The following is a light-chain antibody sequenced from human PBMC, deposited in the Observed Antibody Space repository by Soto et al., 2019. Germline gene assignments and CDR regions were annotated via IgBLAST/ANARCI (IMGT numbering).Light chain of an antibody. CDR3: SSYTSSSTVV. CDR1: SSDVGGYNY. V-gene: IGLV2-11*01. CDR2: DVS. Sequence: QSALTQPRSVSGSPGQSVTISCTGTSSDVGGYNYVSWYQRHPGKAPKLMIYDVSKRPSGVPDRFSGSKSGNTASLTISGLQAEDEADYYCSSYTSSSTVVFGGGTKLTVL. J-gene: IGLJ2*01.